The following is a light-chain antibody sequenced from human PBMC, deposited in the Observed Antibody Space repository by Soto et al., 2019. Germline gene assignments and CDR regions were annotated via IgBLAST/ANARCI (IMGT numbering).Light chain of an antibody. Sequence: AIQLTQSPSSLSASVGDRVTITCRAGQDIRSDLGWYQHKPGKAPRLLIHAESSLQSGVPSRFSGSASGTEFTLTISSLQPEDLASYYCLQDHSYPWTFGQGTKVEI. CDR3: LQDHSYPWT. CDR2: AES. CDR1: QDIRSD. V-gene: IGKV1-6*01. J-gene: IGKJ1*01.